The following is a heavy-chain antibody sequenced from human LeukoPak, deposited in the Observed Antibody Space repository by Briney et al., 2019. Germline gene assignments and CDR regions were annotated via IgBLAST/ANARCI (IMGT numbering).Heavy chain of an antibody. J-gene: IGHJ4*02. Sequence: ASVKVSCKASGYTFTGYYMHWVRQAPGQGLEWMGWINPNSGGTNYAQKFQGRVTMTRDTSTSTVYMELSSLRSEDTAVYYCAREATAYDILTGHPKPSYYFDYWGQGTLVTVSS. D-gene: IGHD3-9*01. V-gene: IGHV1-2*02. CDR3: AREATAYDILTGHPKPSYYFDY. CDR1: GYTFTGYY. CDR2: INPNSGGT.